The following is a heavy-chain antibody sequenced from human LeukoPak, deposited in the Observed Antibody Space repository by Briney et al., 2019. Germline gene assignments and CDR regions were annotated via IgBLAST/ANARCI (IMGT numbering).Heavy chain of an antibody. CDR1: GFTFSSYA. Sequence: GGSLRLSCAASGFTFSSYAMHWVRQTPGKGLEWVAFISYDENNEYYADSVKGRFTISRDNSKNTLYVQMNSLRAEDAAVYYCAKSRSPRYYYYYMDVWGKGTTVTVSS. V-gene: IGHV3-30*18. CDR2: ISYDENNE. J-gene: IGHJ6*03. CDR3: AKSRSPRYYYYYMDV.